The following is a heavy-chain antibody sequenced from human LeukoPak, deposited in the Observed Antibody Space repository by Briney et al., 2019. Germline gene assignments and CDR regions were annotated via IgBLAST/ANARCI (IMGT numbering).Heavy chain of an antibody. J-gene: IGHJ3*02. Sequence: ASVKVSCKASGYTFTGYYMHWVRQAPGQGLEWMGRINPNSGGTNYAQKFQGRVTMTRDTSISTAYMELSRLRSDDTAVYYCARGNRLYTSSWSSLAFDIWGQGTMVTVSS. CDR3: ARGNRLYTSSWSSLAFDI. CDR2: INPNSGGT. CDR1: GYTFTGYY. D-gene: IGHD6-13*01. V-gene: IGHV1-2*06.